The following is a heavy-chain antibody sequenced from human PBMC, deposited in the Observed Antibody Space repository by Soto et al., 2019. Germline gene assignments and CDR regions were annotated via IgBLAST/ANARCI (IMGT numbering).Heavy chain of an antibody. J-gene: IGHJ3*02. CDR3: ERDAYGTAGQGGAFDI. CDR1: GFTYGHFG. CDR2: IWHDGSKK. Sequence: QVQLVESGGGVVQPGRSLRLSCATSGFTYGHFGMHWARQAPGKGLEWVAVIWHDGSKKLYADSVKGRFTISRDDSKKTLDLQMNSLKVEDTAVYYCERDAYGTAGQGGAFDIWGQWTVVFVSS. D-gene: IGHD3-10*01. V-gene: IGHV3-33*01.